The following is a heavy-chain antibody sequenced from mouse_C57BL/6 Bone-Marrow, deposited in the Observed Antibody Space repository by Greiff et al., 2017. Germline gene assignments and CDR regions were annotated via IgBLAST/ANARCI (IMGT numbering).Heavy chain of an antibody. J-gene: IGHJ2*01. CDR3: ARVCDWGSNDFGC. Sequence: EVKLMESGPELVKPGASVKISCTASGYTFTDYYMNWVRQSHGKSLEWIGDINPNNGGTSYNQKFKGKATLTVDKSTSTAYIELRSLTSEDSAVYYCARVCDWGSNDFGCWGQGTTLTVS. CDR2: INPNNGGT. V-gene: IGHV1-26*01. CDR1: GYTFTDYY. D-gene: IGHD1-1*01.